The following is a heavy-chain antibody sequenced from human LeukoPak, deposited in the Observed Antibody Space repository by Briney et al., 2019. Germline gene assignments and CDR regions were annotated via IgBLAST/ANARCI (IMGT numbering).Heavy chain of an antibody. V-gene: IGHV3-21*01. CDR2: ISSSSSYI. CDR3: ARVTKYSGSFKAAFDI. J-gene: IGHJ3*02. D-gene: IGHD1-26*01. Sequence: GGSLRLSCAASGFTFSSYSMNWVRQAPGKGLEWVSSISSSSSYIYYADSVKGRFTISRDNAKNSLYLQMNSLRAEDTAVYYCARVTKYSGSFKAAFDIWGQGTMVTVSS. CDR1: GFTFSSYS.